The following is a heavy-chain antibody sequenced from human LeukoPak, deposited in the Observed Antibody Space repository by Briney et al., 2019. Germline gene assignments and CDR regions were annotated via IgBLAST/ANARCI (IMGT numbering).Heavy chain of an antibody. J-gene: IGHJ4*02. V-gene: IGHV1-2*02. CDR3: ASSGGLGWGADFDY. CDR1: GYTFTGYY. CDR2: INPNSGGT. Sequence: ASVKVSCKASGYTFTGYYMHWVRQAPGQGLEWMGWINPNSGGTNYAQKFQGRVTMTRDTSTSTAYMELSKLRSDDTAVYYCASSGGLGWGADFDYWGQGTLVTVSS. D-gene: IGHD7-27*01.